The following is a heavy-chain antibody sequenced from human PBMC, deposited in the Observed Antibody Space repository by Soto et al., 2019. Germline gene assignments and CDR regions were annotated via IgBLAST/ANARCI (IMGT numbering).Heavy chain of an antibody. D-gene: IGHD3-3*01. CDR2: INWNGGST. Sequence: GGSQSLSSAASGFPFDDYSMSWVRQAPGKGLEWVSGINWNGGSTGYADSVKGRFTISRDNAKNSLYLQMNSLRAEDTALYHCARDFTIFGVVSKNWFDPWGQGTLVTVSS. V-gene: IGHV3-20*01. J-gene: IGHJ5*02. CDR1: GFPFDDYS. CDR3: ARDFTIFGVVSKNWFDP.